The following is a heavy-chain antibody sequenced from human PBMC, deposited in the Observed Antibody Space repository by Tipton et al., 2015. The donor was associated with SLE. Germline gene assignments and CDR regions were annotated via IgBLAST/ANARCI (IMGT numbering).Heavy chain of an antibody. D-gene: IGHD2-2*01. Sequence: TLSLTCNVSGGAFISSRGYYWTWIRHIPGKGLEWIGYLHNTGTTFYNPSLESRVTLSVDTSKSQFSLKLTSVTVADTALYYCARGSFEVVPANKGVWFDPWGQGTLVTVSP. V-gene: IGHV4-31*03. J-gene: IGHJ5*02. CDR1: GGAFISSRGYY. CDR2: LHNTGTT. CDR3: ARGSFEVVPANKGVWFDP.